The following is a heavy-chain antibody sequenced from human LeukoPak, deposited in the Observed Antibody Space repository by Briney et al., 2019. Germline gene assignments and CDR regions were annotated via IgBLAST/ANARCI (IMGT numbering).Heavy chain of an antibody. Sequence: GGSLRLSCAASGFTFSSYGMHWVRQAPGKGLEWVAFIRYDGSNKYYADSVKGRFTISRDNSKNTLYLQMNSLRAEDTAVYYCARQGTLELHPSSGYYYYMDVWGKGTTVTVSS. CDR3: ARQGTLELHPSSGYYYYMDV. J-gene: IGHJ6*03. V-gene: IGHV3-30*02. D-gene: IGHD1-7*01. CDR2: IRYDGSNK. CDR1: GFTFSSYG.